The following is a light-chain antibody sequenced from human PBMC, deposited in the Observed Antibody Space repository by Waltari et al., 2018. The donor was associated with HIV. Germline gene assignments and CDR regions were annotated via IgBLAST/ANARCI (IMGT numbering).Light chain of an antibody. CDR1: SSDVGGYAY. V-gene: IGLV2-14*01. CDR3: ASYTSSNTLYV. J-gene: IGLJ1*01. CDR2: EVG. Sequence: QSALTQPASVSGSPGQSITFSCTGPSSDVGGYAYVPWYQQHPGKAPKLMIYEVGHRPSGVSYRFSGSKSGNTASLTISGLQAEDEADYYCASYTSSNTLYVFGTGTKVTVL.